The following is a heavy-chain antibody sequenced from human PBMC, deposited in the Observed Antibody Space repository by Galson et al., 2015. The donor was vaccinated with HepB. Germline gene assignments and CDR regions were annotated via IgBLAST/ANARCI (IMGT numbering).Heavy chain of an antibody. CDR2: IIPIFGTA. V-gene: IGHV1-69*13. D-gene: IGHD6-6*01. CDR1: GGTFSSYA. Sequence: SVKVSCKASGGTFSSYALSWVRQAPGQGLEWMGGIIPIFGTANYAQKFQGRVAITADESTSTAYMELSSLRSEDTAVYYCARVEYSSSSPFNYWGQGTLVTVSS. CDR3: ARVEYSSSSPFNY. J-gene: IGHJ4*02.